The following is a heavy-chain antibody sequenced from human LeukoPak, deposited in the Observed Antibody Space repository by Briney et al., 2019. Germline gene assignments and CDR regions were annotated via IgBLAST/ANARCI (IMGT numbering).Heavy chain of an antibody. V-gene: IGHV1-69*05. CDR3: ARDLTGTTPYYYYYMDV. D-gene: IGHD1-7*01. CDR2: IIPIFGTA. CDR1: GGTFSSYA. Sequence: VASVTVSSKASGGTFSSYAISWVRQAPGQGLEWMGGIIPIFGTANYAQKFQGRVTITTDESTSTAYMELRSLRSDDTAVYYCARDLTGTTPYYYYYMDVWGKGTTVTVSS. J-gene: IGHJ6*03.